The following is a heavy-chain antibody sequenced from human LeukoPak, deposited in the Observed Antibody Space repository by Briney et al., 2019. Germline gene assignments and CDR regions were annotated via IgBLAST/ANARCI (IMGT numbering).Heavy chain of an antibody. CDR3: ARGNIPGGYYGMDV. CDR2: MNPNSGNT. D-gene: IGHD2-15*01. J-gene: IGHJ6*02. V-gene: IGHV1-8*01. CDR1: GYTFIKYD. Sequence: ASVKVSCQASGYTFIKYDINWVRQATGQGPEGMGWMNPNSGNTGYAQKFQGRVTMTRNTSISIAYMELSSLRSEDTAVYYCARGNIPGGYYGMDVWGQGTTVTVSS.